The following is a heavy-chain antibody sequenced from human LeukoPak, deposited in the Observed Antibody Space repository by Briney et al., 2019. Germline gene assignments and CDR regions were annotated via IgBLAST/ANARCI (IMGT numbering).Heavy chain of an antibody. V-gene: IGHV4-39*07. CDR2: INHSGST. D-gene: IGHD3-3*01. CDR3: ARPRRYYDFWSGPKGLG. Sequence: SETLSLTCTVSGGSISSGSYYWSWIRQPPGKGLEWIGEINHSGSTNYNPSLKSRVTISVDTSKNQFSLKLSSVTAADTAVYYCARPRRYYDFWSGPKGLGWGQGTLVTVSS. CDR1: GGSISSGSYY. J-gene: IGHJ4*02.